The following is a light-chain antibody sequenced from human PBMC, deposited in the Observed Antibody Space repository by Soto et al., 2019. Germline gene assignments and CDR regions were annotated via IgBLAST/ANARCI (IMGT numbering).Light chain of an antibody. CDR2: LGS. J-gene: IGKJ1*01. Sequence: DIVMTQSPLSLPVTPGEPASISCRSSQSLLHSNGYNYLDWYLQKPGQSPQLLIYLGSNRASGVPDRFSGSGSGTDFTLKISRVEAEDVGVYYCRQPLQSWTFGQGTKVDI. CDR1: QSLLHSNGYNY. CDR3: RQPLQSWT. V-gene: IGKV2-28*01.